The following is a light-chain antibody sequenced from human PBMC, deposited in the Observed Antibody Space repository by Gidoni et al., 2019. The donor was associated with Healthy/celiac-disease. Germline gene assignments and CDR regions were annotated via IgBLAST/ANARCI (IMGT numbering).Light chain of an antibody. CDR3: QQYNNWPPFT. Sequence: EIVITPSSAILSASPGERAPLSCRASQSVSSNLAWYQQKPGQAPRLLIYGASNRATGIPARYRGSGSGTEFTLTISSLQSEDFAVFYCQQYNNWPPFTFGPGTKVDIK. CDR2: GAS. J-gene: IGKJ3*01. CDR1: QSVSSN. V-gene: IGKV3-15*01.